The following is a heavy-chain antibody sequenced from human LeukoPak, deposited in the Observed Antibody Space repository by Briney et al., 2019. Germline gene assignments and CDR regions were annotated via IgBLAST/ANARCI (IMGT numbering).Heavy chain of an antibody. CDR1: GYTFTSYG. CDR2: ISAYNGNT. D-gene: IGHD3-22*01. Sequence: ASVKASCKASGYTFTSYGISWVRQAPGQGLEWMGWISAYNGNTNYAQKLQGRVTMTTDTSTSTAYMELRSLRSDDTAVYYCARGGVDSGYDYYYYDSSGYYSNWFDPWGQGTLVTVSS. CDR3: ARGGVDSGYDYYYYDSSGYYSNWFDP. J-gene: IGHJ5*02. V-gene: IGHV1-18*01.